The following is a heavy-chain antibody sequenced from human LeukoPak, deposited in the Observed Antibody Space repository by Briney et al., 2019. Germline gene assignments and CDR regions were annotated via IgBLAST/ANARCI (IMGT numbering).Heavy chain of an antibody. D-gene: IGHD3-22*01. J-gene: IGHJ4*02. CDR2: ISDSGGST. V-gene: IGHV3-23*01. CDR1: GFTFSSYA. Sequence: PGGSLRLSCAASGFTFSSYAMSWVRQAPGKGLEWLSVISDSGGSTYCADSVKGRFTISRDNSKNTLFLQMNSLRGEDTAVYYCAILPPHYYYDTSGYSDSWGQGTLVTVSS. CDR3: AILPPHYYYDTSGYSDS.